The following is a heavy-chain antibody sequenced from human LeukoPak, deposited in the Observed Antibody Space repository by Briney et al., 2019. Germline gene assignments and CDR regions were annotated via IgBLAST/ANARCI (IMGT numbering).Heavy chain of an antibody. D-gene: IGHD2-21*02. Sequence: GGSLRLSCAASGFTFSNAWMNWVRQAPGKGLEWVGRIKSKTDGGTTDYAAPVKGRFTISRDDSKNTLYLQMNSLKTEDTAAYYCTTRIGSIVVVTAMHDYWGQGTLVTVSS. V-gene: IGHV3-15*07. CDR2: IKSKTDGGTT. CDR1: GFTFSNAW. CDR3: TTRIGSIVVVTAMHDY. J-gene: IGHJ4*02.